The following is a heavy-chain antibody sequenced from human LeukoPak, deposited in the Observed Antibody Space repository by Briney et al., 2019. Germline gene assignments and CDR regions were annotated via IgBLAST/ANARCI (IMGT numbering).Heavy chain of an antibody. CDR2: VSADGTNK. CDR3: ARSYYDDTGYDGFDV. V-gene: IGHV3-30-3*01. Sequence: GGSLRLSCTASGFPFRAYAIHWVRQAPGKGLDWVTVVSADGTNKFFADSVKARFTISRDNSKNTVYLQMNSLKTDDTAVYYCARSYYDDTGYDGFDVWGQGTMVTVSS. CDR1: GFPFRAYA. D-gene: IGHD3-22*01. J-gene: IGHJ3*01.